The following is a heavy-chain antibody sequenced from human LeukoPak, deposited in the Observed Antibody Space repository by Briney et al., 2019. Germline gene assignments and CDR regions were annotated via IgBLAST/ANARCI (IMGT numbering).Heavy chain of an antibody. CDR2: ISYDGSNK. J-gene: IGHJ4*02. D-gene: IGHD2-15*01. CDR1: GFTFSSYG. Sequence: GGSLRLSCAASGFTFSSYGMHWVRQAPGKGLEWVAVISYDGSNKYYADSVKGRFTISRDNSKNTLYLQMNSLRAEDTAVYYCAKDGRDIVVVVAATVYNTGYYFDYWGQGTLVTVSS. V-gene: IGHV3-30*18. CDR3: AKDGRDIVVVVAATVYNTGYYFDY.